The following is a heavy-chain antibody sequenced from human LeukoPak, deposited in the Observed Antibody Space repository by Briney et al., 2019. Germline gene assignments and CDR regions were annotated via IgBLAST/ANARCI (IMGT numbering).Heavy chain of an antibody. Sequence: GGSLRLSCAASGFSFSSYWMLWVRQAPGKGLVWVSRINTDGSSTSYADSVKGRFTISRDNAKNTLYLQMNSLRAEDTAVYYCARDTYDSSGYYYGPFDYWGQGTLVTVSS. CDR1: GFSFSSYW. CDR2: INTDGSST. D-gene: IGHD3-22*01. V-gene: IGHV3-74*01. J-gene: IGHJ4*02. CDR3: ARDTYDSSGYYYGPFDY.